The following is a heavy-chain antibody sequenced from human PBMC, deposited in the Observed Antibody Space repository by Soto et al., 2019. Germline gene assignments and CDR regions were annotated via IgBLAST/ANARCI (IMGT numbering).Heavy chain of an antibody. CDR1: GGSISEKY. Sequence: QLQLQESGPGLVKASETLSLTCIVSGGSISEKYWNWVRQPPGKGLEWIGLIFANGHTDYNPSLKSRVTMSSDASKNPFSLRLTSMTAADTAVYYCVASLAASGLNWLDPWGRGTLVTVSS. D-gene: IGHD6-13*01. CDR2: IFANGHT. CDR3: VASLAASGLNWLDP. J-gene: IGHJ5*02. V-gene: IGHV4-4*07.